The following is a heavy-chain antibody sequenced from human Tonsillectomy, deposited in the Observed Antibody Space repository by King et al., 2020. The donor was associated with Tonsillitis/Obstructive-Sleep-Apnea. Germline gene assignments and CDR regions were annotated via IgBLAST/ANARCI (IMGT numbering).Heavy chain of an antibody. CDR3: AKDRGYSSGWNYFDY. V-gene: IGHV3-23*04. CDR1: GFTFSSYA. J-gene: IGHJ4*02. CDR2: ISDSGGST. D-gene: IGHD6-19*01. Sequence: VQLVESGGGLVQPGGSLRLSCAASGFTFSSYAMSWVRQAPGKGLEWVSVISDSGGSTYYADPVKGRCTISRDNSKNTLYLQMDRLRAEDPAVYYCAKDRGYSSGWNYFDYWGQGTLVTVSS.